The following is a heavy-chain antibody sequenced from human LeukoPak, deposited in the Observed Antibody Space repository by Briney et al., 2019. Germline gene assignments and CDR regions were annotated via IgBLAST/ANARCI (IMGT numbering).Heavy chain of an antibody. CDR3: ARGRSAAPRGSDY. CDR1: GFTFSSYS. D-gene: IGHD6-6*01. CDR2: ISSSSSYI. V-gene: IGHV3-21*01. Sequence: GGSLRLSCAASGFTFSSYSMNWVRQAPGKGLEWVSSISSSSSYIYYADSVKGRFTISRDNANNSLYLQMNSLRAEDTAVYYCARGRSAAPRGSDYWGQGTLVTVSS. J-gene: IGHJ4*02.